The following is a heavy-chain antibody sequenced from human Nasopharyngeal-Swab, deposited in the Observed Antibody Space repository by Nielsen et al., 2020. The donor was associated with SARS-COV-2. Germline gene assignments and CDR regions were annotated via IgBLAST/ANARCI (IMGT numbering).Heavy chain of an antibody. CDR3: AREADLMGYDDAFAI. J-gene: IGHJ3*02. CDR1: GFTFTNHY. V-gene: IGHV3-7*04. Sequence: GESLKISCAASGFTFTNHYMTWVRQAPGKGLEWVANIKQDGGEKFYVDSVKGRFRVSRDNAQNSVYLQMDRLRVEDTAVYYCAREADLMGYDDAFAIWGRGTAVTVSS. CDR2: IKQDGGEK. D-gene: IGHD3-16*01.